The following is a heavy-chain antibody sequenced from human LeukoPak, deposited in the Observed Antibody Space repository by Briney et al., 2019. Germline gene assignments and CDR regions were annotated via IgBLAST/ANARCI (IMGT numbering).Heavy chain of an antibody. D-gene: IGHD7-27*01. Sequence: GGFLRLSCAASGFTFSFTNAWMNWVRQAPGEGLEWVGDIKSKSEGKKTAFAATVKGTFTISRDDSKNTVYLQMNSLKTEDTAVYYCATSPGYWGSAPFAFWGQGTVVTVSS. V-gene: IGHV3-15*01. J-gene: IGHJ4*02. CDR2: IKSKSEGKKT. CDR3: ATSPGYWGSAPFAF. CDR1: GFTFSFTNAW.